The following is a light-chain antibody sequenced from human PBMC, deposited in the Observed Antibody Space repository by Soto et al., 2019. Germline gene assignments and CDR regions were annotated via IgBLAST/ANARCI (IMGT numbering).Light chain of an antibody. V-gene: IGKV3-20*01. CDR1: RSISSTY. Sequence: PGERATLSCRASRSISSTYLAWYQQKPGQAPRPLIYGASSRATGIPERFNDSGSGTDFTLTISRLEPEDFGVYYCQQYGGSPPYTFGQGTKLEIK. CDR2: GAS. CDR3: QQYGGSPPYT. J-gene: IGKJ2*01.